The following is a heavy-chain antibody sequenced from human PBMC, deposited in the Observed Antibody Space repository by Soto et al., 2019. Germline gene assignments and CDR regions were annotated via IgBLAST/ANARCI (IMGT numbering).Heavy chain of an antibody. J-gene: IGHJ4*02. CDR2: IYHSGST. CDR1: GGSISSSNW. CDR3: VRDDVGLGIDY. V-gene: IGHV4-4*02. D-gene: IGHD1-26*01. Sequence: SSETLSLTCAVSGGSISSSNWWSWVRQPPGKGLEWIGEIYHSGSTNYNPSLKSRVTISVDKSKNQFSLKLSSVTAADTAVYYCVRDDVGLGIDYWGLGTLVTVSA.